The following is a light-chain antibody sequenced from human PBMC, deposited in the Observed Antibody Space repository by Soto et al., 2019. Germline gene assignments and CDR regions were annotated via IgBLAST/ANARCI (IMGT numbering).Light chain of an antibody. CDR3: CSYAGDSTWV. CDR1: SSDVGSYTL. Sequence: QSVLTQPASVSGSPGQSITISCTGTSSDVGSYTLGSWYRQDPGKAPRLIIYEDNKRPSGVSNRFSGSKSGNTASLTISGLQAEDEADYYCCSYAGDSTWVFGGGTKVTVL. CDR2: EDN. J-gene: IGLJ3*02. V-gene: IGLV2-23*01.